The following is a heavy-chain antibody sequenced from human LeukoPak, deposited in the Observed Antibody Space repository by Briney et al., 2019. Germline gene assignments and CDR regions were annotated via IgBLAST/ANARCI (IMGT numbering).Heavy chain of an antibody. CDR1: GYTFTGYY. Sequence: ASVKVSCKASGYTFTGYYMRWVRQAPGQGLEWMGRINPNSGGTNYAQKFKGRVTMSRDTSISTAYMELSSLRSDDTAVYYCALRPTGYSSSWYFDYWGQGTLVTVSS. V-gene: IGHV1-2*06. CDR2: INPNSGGT. J-gene: IGHJ4*02. CDR3: ALRPTGYSSSWYFDY. D-gene: IGHD6-13*01.